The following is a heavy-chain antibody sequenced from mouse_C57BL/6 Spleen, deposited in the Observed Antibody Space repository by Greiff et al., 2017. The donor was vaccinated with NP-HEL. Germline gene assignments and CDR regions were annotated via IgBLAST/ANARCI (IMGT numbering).Heavy chain of an antibody. Sequence: LQESGAELVKPGASVKISCKASGYAFSSYWMNWVKQRPGKGLEWIGQIYPGDGDTNYNGKFKGKATLTADKSSSTAYMQLSSLTSEDSAVYFCARTYSNYVYAMDYWGQGTSVTVSS. CDR3: ARTYSNYVYAMDY. CDR1: GYAFSSYW. D-gene: IGHD2-5*01. J-gene: IGHJ4*01. V-gene: IGHV1-80*01. CDR2: IYPGDGDT.